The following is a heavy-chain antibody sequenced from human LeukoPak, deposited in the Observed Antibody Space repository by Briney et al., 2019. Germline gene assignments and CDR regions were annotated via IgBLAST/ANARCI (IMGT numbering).Heavy chain of an antibody. CDR2: IYHSGST. J-gene: IGHJ4*02. D-gene: IGHD3-3*01. Sequence: SETLSLTCAVYGDSFSGHYWSWIRQPPGKGLEWIGYIYHSGSTYYNPSLKSRVTISVDRSKNQFSLKLGSVTAADTAVYYCARKYDFWSGYYRGPHDYWGQGTLVTVSS. CDR1: GDSFSGHY. V-gene: IGHV4-34*01. CDR3: ARKYDFWSGYYRGPHDY.